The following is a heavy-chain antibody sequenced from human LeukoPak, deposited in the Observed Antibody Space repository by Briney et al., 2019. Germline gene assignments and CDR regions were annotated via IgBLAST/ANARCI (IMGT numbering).Heavy chain of an antibody. V-gene: IGHV4-34*08. CDR1: GFSLSNYA. Sequence: GSLRLSCVVSGFSLSNYAMSWIRQPPGKGLVWIGEINHSGSTNYNPSLKSRVTISVDTSKNQFSLKLSSVTAADTAVYYCARSMVRGEGYFDYWGQGTLVTVSS. CDR2: INHSGST. CDR3: ARSMVRGEGYFDY. D-gene: IGHD3-10*01. J-gene: IGHJ4*02.